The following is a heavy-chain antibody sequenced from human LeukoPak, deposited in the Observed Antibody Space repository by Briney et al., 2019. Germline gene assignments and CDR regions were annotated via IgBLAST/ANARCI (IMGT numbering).Heavy chain of an antibody. CDR1: KFTFSSYA. Sequence: GGSLRLSCAASKFTFSSYAMSWVRQAPGKGLEWVSSITGSGGSTYYADSVKGRFTISRDNSKNTLYLQMNGLRAEDTAVYYCAKAALPTTVTTGLDYWGQGTLVTVSS. CDR2: ITGSGGST. J-gene: IGHJ4*02. V-gene: IGHV3-23*01. D-gene: IGHD4-17*01. CDR3: AKAALPTTVTTGLDY.